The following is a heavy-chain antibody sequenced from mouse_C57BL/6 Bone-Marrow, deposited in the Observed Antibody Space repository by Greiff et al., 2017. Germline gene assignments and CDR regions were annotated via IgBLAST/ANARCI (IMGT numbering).Heavy chain of an antibody. Sequence: QVQLQQPGAELVMPGASVKLSCKASGYTFTSYWMHWVKQRPGQGLEWIGEIDPSDSYTNYNQKFKGKSTLTVDKSSSTAYMQLSSLTSEDSAVCYCAPYDYDGGFAYWGQGTLVTVSA. CDR1: GYTFTSYW. CDR3: APYDYDGGFAY. J-gene: IGHJ3*01. D-gene: IGHD2-4*01. V-gene: IGHV1-69*01. CDR2: IDPSDSYT.